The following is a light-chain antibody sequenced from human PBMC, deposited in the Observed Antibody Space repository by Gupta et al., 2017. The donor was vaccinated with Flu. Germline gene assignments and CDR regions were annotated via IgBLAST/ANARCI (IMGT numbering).Light chain of an antibody. J-gene: IGKJ1*01. CDR3: QQDNSYSIA. Sequence: DIQMTQSPSTLSASVGDRVTITCRASQSISSWLAWYQQKPGKAPKLLIYKASSLESGVPSRFSGSGSGTEFNLTISSLQPDDFATYYCQQDNSYSIAFGQGTKVEIK. CDR2: KAS. V-gene: IGKV1-5*03. CDR1: QSISSW.